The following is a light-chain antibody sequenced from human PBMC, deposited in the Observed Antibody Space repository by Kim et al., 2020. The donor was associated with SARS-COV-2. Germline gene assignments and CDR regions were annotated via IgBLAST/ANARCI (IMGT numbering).Light chain of an antibody. Sequence: GQSGTISCTGTNGDVGCHNYVSWYQQHPGKAPKGMIYDVSKRPSGVPVRFSGSKSGNTASLTISGLQAEDEADYYCCSYAGSYTWVFGGGPQLTVL. V-gene: IGLV2-11*01. CDR2: DVS. CDR1: NGDVGCHNY. J-gene: IGLJ3*02. CDR3: CSYAGSYTWV.